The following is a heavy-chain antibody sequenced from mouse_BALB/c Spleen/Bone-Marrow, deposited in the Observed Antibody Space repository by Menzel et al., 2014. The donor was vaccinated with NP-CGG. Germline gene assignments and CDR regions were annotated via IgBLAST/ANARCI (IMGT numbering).Heavy chain of an antibody. J-gene: IGHJ4*01. CDR2: INPSNGRT. CDR1: GYTFTSYW. V-gene: IGHV1S81*02. Sequence: QVQLQQSGAELVKPGASVKLSCKASGYTFTSYWMHWVKQRPGQGLEWIGEINPSNGRTNYNEKFKSKATLTVDKSSSTAYVQLSSLTSEDSAVYYCARFTMNTTDHAMDYWGQGTSVTVSS. D-gene: IGHD2-4*01. CDR3: ARFTMNTTDHAMDY.